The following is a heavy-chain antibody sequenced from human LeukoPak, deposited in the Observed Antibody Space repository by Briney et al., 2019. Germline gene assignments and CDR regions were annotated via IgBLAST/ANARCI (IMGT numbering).Heavy chain of an antibody. J-gene: IGHJ4*02. Sequence: GASVKVSCKASGYTFTSYGISWVRQAPGQGLEWMGWISAYNGNTNYAQKLQGRVTMTTDTSTSTAYMELRSLRSDDTAVYYCARFTRVDTAMAYYFDYWRQGTLVTVSS. D-gene: IGHD5-18*01. CDR3: ARFTRVDTAMAYYFDY. V-gene: IGHV1-18*01. CDR2: ISAYNGNT. CDR1: GYTFTSYG.